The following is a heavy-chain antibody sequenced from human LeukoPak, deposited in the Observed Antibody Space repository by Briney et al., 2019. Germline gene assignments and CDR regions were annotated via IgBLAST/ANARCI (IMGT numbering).Heavy chain of an antibody. CDR2: ISYDGSNK. CDR1: GFTFSSYA. D-gene: IGHD3-9*01. J-gene: IGHJ6*02. Sequence: PGRSLRLSCAASGFTFSSYAMHWVRQAPGKGLEWVAVISYDGSNKYYADSVKGRFTISRDNSKNTLYLQMNSLRAEDTAVYYCARDPYDILTGYYIRCMDVWGQGTTVTVSS. CDR3: ARDPYDILTGYYIRCMDV. V-gene: IGHV3-30-3*01.